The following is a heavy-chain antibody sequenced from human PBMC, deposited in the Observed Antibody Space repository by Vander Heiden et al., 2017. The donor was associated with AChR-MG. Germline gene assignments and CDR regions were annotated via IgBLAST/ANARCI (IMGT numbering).Heavy chain of an antibody. V-gene: IGHV4-34*01. CDR3: ARGRSPDAFDI. CDR2: INHSGST. CDR1: GGSFSGYY. Sequence: QVQLQQWGAGLLKPSETLSPTCAVYGGSFSGYYWSWIRQPPGKGLEWIGEINHSGSTNYNPSLKSRVTISVDTSKNQFSLKLSSVTAADTAVYYCARGRSPDAFDIWGQGTMVTVSS. J-gene: IGHJ3*02.